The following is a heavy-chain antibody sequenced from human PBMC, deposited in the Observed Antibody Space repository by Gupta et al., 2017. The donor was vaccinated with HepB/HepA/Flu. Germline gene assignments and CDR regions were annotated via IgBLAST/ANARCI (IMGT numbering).Heavy chain of an antibody. D-gene: IGHD2-8*01. CDR3: ARSRTQYCSNGICYTRKEAFDI. CDR1: GFPFSSYE. Sequence: EVQLVESGGGLVQPGGSLRLSCAASGFPFSSYEMNWVRQAPGKGLEWVSYISPSGTTIYYADAVKGRFTISRDNAKNSLYLQMNSLRAEDTAAYYCARSRTQYCSNGICYTRKEAFDIWGQGTTVTVSS. V-gene: IGHV3-48*03. CDR2: ISPSGTTI. J-gene: IGHJ3*02.